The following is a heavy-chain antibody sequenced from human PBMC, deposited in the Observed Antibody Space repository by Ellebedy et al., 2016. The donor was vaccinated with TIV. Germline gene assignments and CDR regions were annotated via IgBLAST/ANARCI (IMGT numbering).Heavy chain of an antibody. J-gene: IGHJ4*02. CDR1: GFIFNRYA. D-gene: IGHD4-17*01. Sequence: GESLKTSCAASGFIFNRYAMHWVRPAPGKGLEWVAVIWFDGSIEYYADSVQGRFTIARDNSQNTLYLQMNSLRVEDTAVYYCARDEFHGDYAGDFDYWGQGTLVTVSS. V-gene: IGHV3-33*01. CDR2: IWFDGSIE. CDR3: ARDEFHGDYAGDFDY.